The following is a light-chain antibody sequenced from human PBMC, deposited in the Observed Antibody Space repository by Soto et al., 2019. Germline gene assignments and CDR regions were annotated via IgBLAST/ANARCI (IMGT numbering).Light chain of an antibody. CDR2: SNN. CDR1: SSNIGSNT. V-gene: IGLV1-44*01. Sequence: QSVLTQPPSASVTPGQRVTISCSGSSSNIGSNTVNWYQQLPGTAPKLLIYSNNQRPSGVPDRFSGSKSGTSASLAISGLKSEDEADYYCAAWDDSLNVHYVFGTGTKLTVL. CDR3: AAWDDSLNVHYV. J-gene: IGLJ1*01.